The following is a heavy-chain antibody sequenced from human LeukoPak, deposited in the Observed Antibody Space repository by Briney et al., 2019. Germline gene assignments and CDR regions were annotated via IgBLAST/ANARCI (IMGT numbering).Heavy chain of an antibody. J-gene: IGHJ4*02. CDR3: ARRAALSFDNNGHNIDF. CDR1: GYSFTRYW. D-gene: IGHD3-22*01. V-gene: IGHV5-51*01. Sequence: GESLKISCKASGYSFTRYWIGWVRQMPGKGLEWMGIIFPGDSDTTYSPSLQGQVTISADKSIFTAYLQWGSLKASDTAIYYCARRAALSFDNNGHNIDFWGQGTLVTVSS. CDR2: IFPGDSDT.